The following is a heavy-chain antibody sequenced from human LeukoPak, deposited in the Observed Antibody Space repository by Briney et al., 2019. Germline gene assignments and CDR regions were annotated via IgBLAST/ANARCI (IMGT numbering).Heavy chain of an antibody. D-gene: IGHD3-10*01. CDR1: GFTFSSYS. CDR2: ISNDGKYI. Sequence: GGSLRLSCAASGFTFSSYSMNWVRQAPGKGLEWVSSISNDGKYIYYADSVKGRFTISRDNAKSSLYLQMNSLRADDTAVYYCAKDQDPHSYGSGSYAPFDYWGQGTLVTVSS. J-gene: IGHJ4*02. V-gene: IGHV3-21*04. CDR3: AKDQDPHSYGSGSYAPFDY.